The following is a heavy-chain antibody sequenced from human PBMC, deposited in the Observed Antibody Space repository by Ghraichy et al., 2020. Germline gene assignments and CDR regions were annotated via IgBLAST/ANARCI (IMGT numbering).Heavy chain of an antibody. D-gene: IGHD4-23*01. V-gene: IGHV1-2*02. Sequence: ASVKVSCKASGYTFKEYHLHWVRQAPGQGLEWMGWINPTTGETNYTQKFQDRVTMTRDTSTSTAYMELSRLRSDDTAVFYCARGWADVSGGNGWGQGTLGTVSS. CDR2: INPTTGET. CDR3: ARGWADVSGGNG. CDR1: GYTFKEYH. J-gene: IGHJ1*01.